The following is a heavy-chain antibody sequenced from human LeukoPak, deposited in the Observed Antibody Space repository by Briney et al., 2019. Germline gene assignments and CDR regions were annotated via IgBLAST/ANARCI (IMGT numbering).Heavy chain of an antibody. D-gene: IGHD2-2*01. CDR2: ISLSGRFI. J-gene: IGHJ4*02. Sequence: GGSLRLSCGASGFNFSAFSMSWVRQAPGKGLEWVASISLSGRFIYYADSLKGRFTISGDNAKNSVHLQVNSLRAEDTAVYYCAREMLVIPAAVDYWGQGTLVTVSS. CDR1: GFNFSAFS. V-gene: IGHV3-21*01. CDR3: AREMLVIPAAVDY.